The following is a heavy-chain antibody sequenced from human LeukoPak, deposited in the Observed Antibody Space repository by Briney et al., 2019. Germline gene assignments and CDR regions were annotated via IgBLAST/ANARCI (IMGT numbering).Heavy chain of an antibody. CDR3: ARDGGSGWYNY. V-gene: IGHV4-4*07. CDR1: GGSISSYY. J-gene: IGHJ4*02. D-gene: IGHD6-19*01. Sequence: SETLSLTCTVSGGSISSYYWNWIRQPAGKGLEWIGRIHSGSTNYNPSLKSRISMSLDTSKNQFSLRLSSVTAADTAVYYCARDGGSGWYNYWGQGTLVTVSS. CDR2: IHSGST.